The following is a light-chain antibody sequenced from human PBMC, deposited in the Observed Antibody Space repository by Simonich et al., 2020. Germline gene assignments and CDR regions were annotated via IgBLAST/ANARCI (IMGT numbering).Light chain of an antibody. CDR1: NSGSKS. Sequence: SYVLTQPPSVSVAPGKTARITCGGNNSGSKSVHWYQQKPGQAPVLDVDDDSDRPSGIPERFSGSNAGNTATLTISRVEAGDEADYYCQVWDSSSDVVFGGGTKLTVL. V-gene: IGLV3-21*03. CDR3: QVWDSSSDVV. J-gene: IGLJ2*01. CDR2: DDS.